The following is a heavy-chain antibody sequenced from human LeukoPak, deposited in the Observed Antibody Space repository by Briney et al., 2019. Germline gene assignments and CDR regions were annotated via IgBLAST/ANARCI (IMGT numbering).Heavy chain of an antibody. Sequence: GASVNVSCKASGGTFSSYAISWVRQAPGQGLEWMGGIIPIFGTANYAQKFQGRVTITADESTSTAYMELSSLRSEDTAVYYCARDHKAAAGTVDYWGQGTLVTVSS. V-gene: IGHV1-69*13. CDR3: ARDHKAAAGTVDY. CDR2: IIPIFGTA. D-gene: IGHD6-13*01. J-gene: IGHJ4*02. CDR1: GGTFSSYA.